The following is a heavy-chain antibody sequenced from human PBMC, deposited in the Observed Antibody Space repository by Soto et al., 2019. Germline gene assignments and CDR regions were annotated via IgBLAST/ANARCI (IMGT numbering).Heavy chain of an antibody. CDR2: IHYGETD. CDR1: RGSMNRGGYY. CDR3: ARAKRGPWYFDL. V-gene: IGHV4-31*03. Sequence: TLSVNFTVPRGSMNRGGYYWHWFRQPPGKGLEWIGNIHYGETDKYNPSLKTRLTVSADTSKNQFSLKLNSVTAADTAVYYRARAKRGPWYFDLCGRGTLVTVSS. J-gene: IGHJ2*01.